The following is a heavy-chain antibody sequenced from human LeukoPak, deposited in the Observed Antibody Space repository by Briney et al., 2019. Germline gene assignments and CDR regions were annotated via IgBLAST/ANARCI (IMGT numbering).Heavy chain of an antibody. D-gene: IGHD2-15*01. CDR3: ARVGPYCSGGSCHDY. J-gene: IGHJ4*02. CDR2: IYTSGST. V-gene: IGHV4-61*02. CDR1: GGSLSSGSYY. Sequence: SQTLSLTCTVSGGSLSSGSYYWSWLRQPAGKGLEWIRRIYTSGSTNSNPSLKSRVTISVYTSKNQFSLKLSSVTAADTAVNYCARVGPYCSGGSCHDYWGQGTLVTVSS.